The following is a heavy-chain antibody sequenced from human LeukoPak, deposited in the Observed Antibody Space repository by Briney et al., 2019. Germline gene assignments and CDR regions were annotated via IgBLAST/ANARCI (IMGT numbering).Heavy chain of an antibody. Sequence: PSETLSLTCAVYGGSFSSYYWSWIRQPPGKGLEWIGYIYYSGSTNYNPSLKSRVTISVDTSKNQFSLKLSSVTAADTAVYYCARAPGFGEYLGEDYMDVWGKGTTVTVSS. CDR2: IYYSGST. J-gene: IGHJ6*03. CDR3: ARAPGFGEYLGEDYMDV. V-gene: IGHV4-59*01. D-gene: IGHD3-10*01. CDR1: GGSFSSYY.